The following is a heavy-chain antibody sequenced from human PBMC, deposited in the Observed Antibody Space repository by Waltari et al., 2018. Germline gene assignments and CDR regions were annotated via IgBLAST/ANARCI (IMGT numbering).Heavy chain of an antibody. V-gene: IGHV3-7*01. CDR3: SRSSSTEFDS. D-gene: IGHD2-2*01. CDR1: GFTFSRYW. Sequence: ETHLVESGGGLVQPGGSLRLSCAASGFTFSRYWMTWVRQAPGKGLEWVANIRQDGSETYYVDSVKRRFTISRDNAKNSRYLQMNSLKADDTAVYYCSRSSSTEFDSWGQGTLVTVSS. J-gene: IGHJ4*02. CDR2: IRQDGSET.